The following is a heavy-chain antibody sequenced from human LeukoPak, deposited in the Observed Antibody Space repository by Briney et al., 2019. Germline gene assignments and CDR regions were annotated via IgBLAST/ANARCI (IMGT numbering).Heavy chain of an antibody. CDR1: VGSFSGYY. V-gene: IGHV4-34*01. CDR3: ARGYYGSGSHCCHMDV. Sequence: SETLSLTCAVYVGSFSGYYWSWIRQPPGKGLEWIGEINHSGSTNYNSSLKSRVTISVDTSKNQFSLKLSSVTAADTAVYYCARGYYGSGSHCCHMDVWGKGTTITVS. D-gene: IGHD3-10*01. CDR2: INHSGST. J-gene: IGHJ6*03.